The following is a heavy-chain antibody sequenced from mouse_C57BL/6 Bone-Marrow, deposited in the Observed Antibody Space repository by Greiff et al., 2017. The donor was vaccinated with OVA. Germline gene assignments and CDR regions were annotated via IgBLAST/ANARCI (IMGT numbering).Heavy chain of an antibody. V-gene: IGHV3-1*01. J-gene: IGHJ2*01. CDR2: ISYSGST. D-gene: IGHD1-1*01. CDR3: ARELRCYYFDY. CDR1: GYSITSGYD. Sequence: DVMLVESGPGMVKPSQSLSLTCTVTGYSITSGYDWHWIRHFPGNKLEWMGYISYSGSTNYNPSLKSRISITHDTSKNHFFLKLNSVTTEDTATYYCARELRCYYFDYWGQGTTLTVSS.